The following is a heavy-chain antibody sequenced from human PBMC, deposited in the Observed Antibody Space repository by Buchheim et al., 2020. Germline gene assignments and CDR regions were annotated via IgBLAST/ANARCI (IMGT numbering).Heavy chain of an antibody. V-gene: IGHV3-48*03. CDR2: ISASGGRT. Sequence: EVFLVESGGHLVQPGGSLRLSCAASGFPFGGYEMNWVRQAPGKGLEGIAYISASGGRTYYVDSVRGRFTISRDNAKNSLYLQMSSLRVEDTAVYYCATDPHYPSGSYWGRGTL. CDR3: ATDPHYPSGSY. CDR1: GFPFGGYE. J-gene: IGHJ1*01. D-gene: IGHD3-10*01.